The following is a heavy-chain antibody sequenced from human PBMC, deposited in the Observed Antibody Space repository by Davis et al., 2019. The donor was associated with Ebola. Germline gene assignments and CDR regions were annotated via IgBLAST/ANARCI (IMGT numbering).Heavy chain of an antibody. J-gene: IGHJ4*02. CDR2: ISGSGGST. Sequence: GESLKISCAASGFTFSSYAMTWVRQAPGEGLEWVSAISGSGGSTYYADSVKGRFTISRDNSKNTLYLQMNSLRAEDTAVYYCAKDTRLSDWGQGTLVTVSS. CDR1: GFTFSSYA. D-gene: IGHD2-2*01. V-gene: IGHV3-23*01. CDR3: AKDTRLSD.